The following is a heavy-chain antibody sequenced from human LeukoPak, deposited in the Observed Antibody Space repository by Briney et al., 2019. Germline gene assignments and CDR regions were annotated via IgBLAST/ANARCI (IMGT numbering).Heavy chain of an antibody. CDR1: GFTFDDYG. Sequence: GSLRLSCAASGFTFDDYGMSWVRQAPGKGLEWVSGINWNGGSTGYADSVKGRFTISRDNAKNSLYLQMNSLRAEDTALYYCTKDSSGYYDGAFDTWGQETMVTVSS. D-gene: IGHD3-22*01. J-gene: IGHJ3*02. V-gene: IGHV3-20*04. CDR3: TKDSSGYYDGAFDT. CDR2: INWNGGST.